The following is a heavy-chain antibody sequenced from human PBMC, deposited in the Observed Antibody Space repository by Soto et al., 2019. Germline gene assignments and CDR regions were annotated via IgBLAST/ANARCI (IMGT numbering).Heavy chain of an antibody. V-gene: IGHV2-5*02. CDR3: AHSLIPNWGSRGAFDY. Sequence: QITLKESGPTLVKPTQTLTLTCTFSGFSLSTSGVGVGWIRQPPGKALERLELLYWDDDKRYSPSLKSRLTITKDTSKNQVVLTMTNMDPVDTATYYCAHSLIPNWGSRGAFDYWGQGTLVTVSS. J-gene: IGHJ4*02. D-gene: IGHD7-27*01. CDR2: LYWDDDK. CDR1: GFSLSTSGVG.